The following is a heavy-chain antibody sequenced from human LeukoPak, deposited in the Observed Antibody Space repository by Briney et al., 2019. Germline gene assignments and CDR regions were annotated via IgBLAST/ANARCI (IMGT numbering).Heavy chain of an antibody. CDR3: ARDREQWLVGYYYYYMDV. CDR1: GGCISSYY. Sequence: PSETLSLTCTVSGGCISSYYWSWIRQPAGKGLEWIGRIYTSGSTNYNPSLKSRVTMSVDTSKNQFSLKLSSVTAADTAVYYCARDREQWLVGYYYYYMDVWGKGTTVTVSS. D-gene: IGHD6-19*01. J-gene: IGHJ6*03. V-gene: IGHV4-4*07. CDR2: IYTSGST.